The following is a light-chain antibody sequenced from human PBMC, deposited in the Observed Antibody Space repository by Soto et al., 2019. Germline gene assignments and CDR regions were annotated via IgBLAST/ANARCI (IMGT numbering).Light chain of an antibody. Sequence: NVLTQSPGTLSLSPGERATLSCRASQTVSGNYVAWYQQKPGQTPRLLIYGASSRATGIPDRFSGSGSGTDFTLTISRLEPEDFAVYHCQQYGDSPLTFGGGTKVDI. V-gene: IGKV3-20*01. CDR3: QQYGDSPLT. CDR2: GAS. CDR1: QTVSGNY. J-gene: IGKJ4*01.